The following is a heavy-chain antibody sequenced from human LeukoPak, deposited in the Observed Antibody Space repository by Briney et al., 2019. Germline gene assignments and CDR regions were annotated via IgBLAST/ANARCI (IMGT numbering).Heavy chain of an antibody. CDR3: ARPSRDGYRYTFDY. CDR1: GCSIGSYY. D-gene: IGHD5-24*01. V-gene: IGHV4-59*01. J-gene: IGHJ4*02. CDR2: IYNSGNA. Sequence: PSETLSLTCTVSGCSIGSYYWSWIRQPPGKGLEWIGYIYNSGNANYSPYLKSRVSISVDTPKNQFSLKLSSVTAADTAVYHCARPSRDGYRYTFDYWGQGILVTVSS.